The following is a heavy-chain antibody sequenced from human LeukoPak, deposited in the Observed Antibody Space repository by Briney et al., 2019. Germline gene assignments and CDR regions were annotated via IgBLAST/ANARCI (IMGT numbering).Heavy chain of an antibody. D-gene: IGHD3-22*01. CDR2: ISWNSGSI. CDR1: GFTFDDYA. CDR3: AKDIKYYYDSCGANTGFDI. J-gene: IGHJ3*02. Sequence: PGRSLRLSSAASGFTFDDYAMHWVRRAPGKGLEWGSVISWNSGSIGYADSVKGRFTISRDNAKNSLYLQMNSLRAEDTALYYCAKDIKYYYDSCGANTGFDIWGQGTLVTVSS. V-gene: IGHV3-9*01.